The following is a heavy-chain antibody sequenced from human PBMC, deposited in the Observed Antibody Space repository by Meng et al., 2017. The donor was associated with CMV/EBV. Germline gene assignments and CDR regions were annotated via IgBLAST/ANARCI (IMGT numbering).Heavy chain of an antibody. J-gene: IGHJ6*02. Sequence: ASVKVSCKASGYTLTGYSMHWVRQAPGQGLEWMGWINPNSGDAHYAQKFQSRVTMTRDTSISTAYMELSRLRSDDTAVYYCAREGVGYCSSTSCYNGMDVWGQGTTVTVSS. D-gene: IGHD2-2*02. V-gene: IGHV1-2*02. CDR1: GYTLTGYS. CDR3: AREGVGYCSSTSCYNGMDV. CDR2: INPNSGDA.